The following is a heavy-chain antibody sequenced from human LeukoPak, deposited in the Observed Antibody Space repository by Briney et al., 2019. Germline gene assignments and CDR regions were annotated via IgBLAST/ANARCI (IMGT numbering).Heavy chain of an antibody. CDR2: ISTYNGNT. CDR3: ARDPDISTNWFDP. CDR1: GYTFISYG. Sequence: ASVKVSCTASGYTFISYGISWVRQAPGQGLEWMGWISTYNGNTNYAQKFQGRVTMTTDTSTSTAYMELRSLRSDDTAVYYCARDPDISTNWFDPWGQGTLVTVSS. V-gene: IGHV1-18*01. J-gene: IGHJ5*02. D-gene: IGHD3-9*01.